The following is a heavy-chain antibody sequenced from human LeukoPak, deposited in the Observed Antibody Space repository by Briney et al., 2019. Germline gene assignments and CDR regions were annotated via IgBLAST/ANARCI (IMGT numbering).Heavy chain of an antibody. CDR2: ISGSGGST. Sequence: PGGSLRLSCTASGLTFSSYAMGWVRQAPGKGLEWVSAISGSGGSTYYADSVKGRFTISRDNSKNTLYLQMNSLRAEDTAVYYCAKDFTYHNWFDPWGQGTLVTVSS. J-gene: IGHJ5*02. CDR3: AKDFTYHNWFDP. D-gene: IGHD3-10*01. CDR1: GLTFSSYA. V-gene: IGHV3-23*01.